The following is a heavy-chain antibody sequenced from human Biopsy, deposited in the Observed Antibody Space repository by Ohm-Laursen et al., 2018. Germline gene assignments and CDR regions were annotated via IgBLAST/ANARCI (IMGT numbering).Heavy chain of an antibody. CDR3: GRREVVITHDAFDT. CDR2: VYYSGST. V-gene: IGHV4-59*08. Sequence: GTLSLTCTVSGGSISSYYWTWIRQPPGKGLEWIGDVYYSGSTNRNPSLKSRVTILVDTSKNQFSLKQNSVTAADTAVYYCGRREVVITHDAFDTWGQGTMVTVSS. CDR1: GGSISSYY. D-gene: IGHD3-22*01. J-gene: IGHJ3*02.